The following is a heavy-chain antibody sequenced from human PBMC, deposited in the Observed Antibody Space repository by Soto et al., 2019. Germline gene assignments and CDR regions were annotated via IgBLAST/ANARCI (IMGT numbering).Heavy chain of an antibody. CDR3: ARDHGGYDYYYYYGMDV. V-gene: IGHV3-30-3*01. J-gene: IGHJ6*02. Sequence: QVQLVESGGGVVQPGRSLRLSCAASGFTFSSYALHCVRQAPGKGLEWVAVISYDGSNKYYADSVKGRFTISRDNSKNTLYLQMNSLRAEDTAVYYCARDHGGYDYYYYYGMDVWGQGTTVTVSS. CDR2: ISYDGSNK. CDR1: GFTFSSYA. D-gene: IGHD5-12*01.